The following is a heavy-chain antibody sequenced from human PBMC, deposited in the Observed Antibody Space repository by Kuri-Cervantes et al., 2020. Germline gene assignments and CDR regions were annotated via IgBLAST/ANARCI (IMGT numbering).Heavy chain of an antibody. CDR1: GGSFSGYD. D-gene: IGHD3-10*01. Sequence: SETLSLTCAVYGGSFSGYDWSWIRQPPGKGLEGIGEINHSGSTNYNPSLKSRVTISVDTSKNQFSLKLSSVTAADTAVYYCARYWFRGYFQHWGQGTLVTVSS. CDR2: INHSGST. V-gene: IGHV4-34*01. CDR3: ARYWFRGYFQH. J-gene: IGHJ1*01.